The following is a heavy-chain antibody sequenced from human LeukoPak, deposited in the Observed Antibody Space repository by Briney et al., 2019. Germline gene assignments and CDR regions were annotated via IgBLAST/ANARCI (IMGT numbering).Heavy chain of an antibody. CDR2: IWYDGSKK. CDR3: AKGTYYYDPSWGDAFDI. D-gene: IGHD3-22*01. CDR1: GFTFSSYG. Sequence: PGGSLRLSCAASGFTFSSYGMHWVRQAPGKGLEWVAVIWYDGSKKYYADSVKGRFTISRDNSKNTLYLQMNSLRAEDTAVYYCAKGTYYYDPSWGDAFDIWGQGTMVTVSS. J-gene: IGHJ3*02. V-gene: IGHV3-33*06.